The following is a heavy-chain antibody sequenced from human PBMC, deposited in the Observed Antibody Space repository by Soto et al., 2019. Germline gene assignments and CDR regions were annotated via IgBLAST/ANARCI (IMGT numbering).Heavy chain of an antibody. V-gene: IGHV4-4*02. D-gene: IGHD5-18*01. CDR3: SSQTYSYAWHH. CDR1: SGSISSNW. Sequence: SETLSLTCAVSSGSISSNWWSWVRQPPGKGLEWIGEIYHSGSTNYNPSLKSRVTISVDKSKNHFSLDLSSVTAADTAVYYCSSQTYSYAWHHWGQGTQVTVSS. CDR2: IYHSGST. J-gene: IGHJ5*02.